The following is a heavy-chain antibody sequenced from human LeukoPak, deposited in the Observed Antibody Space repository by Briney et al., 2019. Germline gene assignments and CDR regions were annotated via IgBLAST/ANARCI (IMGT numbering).Heavy chain of an antibody. J-gene: IGHJ4*02. CDR2: ISSTSSYI. CDR1: GFIFNSHS. Sequence: PGGSLKLSCAASGFIFNSHSMNWVRQAPGKGLEWVSSISSTSSYIYYADSVKGRFTISRDNSKNTLHLQMNSLRAEDTAVYYCAKDHDTYGFHLVSFFDYWGQGTLVTVSS. CDR3: AKDHDTYGFHLVSFFDY. V-gene: IGHV3-21*04. D-gene: IGHD5-18*01.